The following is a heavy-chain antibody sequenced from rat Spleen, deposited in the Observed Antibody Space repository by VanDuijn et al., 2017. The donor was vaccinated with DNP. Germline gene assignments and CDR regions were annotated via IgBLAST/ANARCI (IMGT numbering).Heavy chain of an antibody. J-gene: IGHJ2*01. D-gene: IGHD1-4*01. V-gene: IGHV5-25*01. CDR1: GFTFSNYY. CDR3: AGRPPPTRGPFDY. CDR2: ISTGGVNT. Sequence: EVQLVESGGGLVQPGRSMKLSCAASGFTFSNYYMAWVRQAPTKGLEWVASISTGGVNTSYRDSVKGRFTISRDNAKSTLYLQMDSLRSEDTATYYCAGRPPPTRGPFDYWGQGVTVTVSS.